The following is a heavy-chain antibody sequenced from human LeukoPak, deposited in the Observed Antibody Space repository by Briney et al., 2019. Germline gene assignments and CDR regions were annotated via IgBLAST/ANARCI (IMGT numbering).Heavy chain of an antibody. J-gene: IGHJ4*02. CDR3: ARASEGIGYFDF. CDR2: VYHTGKT. Sequence: SSETLSLTCTVSGVSFNDYWSWIRQAPGKGLEWIGYVYHTGKTNYNPALNSRLSMSVDTSKNQFFLKMTSVTAADTALYYCARASEGIGYFDFWGQGALVTVSS. CDR1: GVSFNDY. D-gene: IGHD2-21*01. V-gene: IGHV4-59*01.